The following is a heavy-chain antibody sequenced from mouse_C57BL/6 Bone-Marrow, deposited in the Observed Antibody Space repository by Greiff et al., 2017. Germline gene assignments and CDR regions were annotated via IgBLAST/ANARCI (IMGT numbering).Heavy chain of an antibody. D-gene: IGHD2-2*01. CDR3: ARRGYGPYYAMDY. CDR2: LSNLAYSI. V-gene: IGHV5-15*01. J-gene: IGHJ4*01. Sequence: EVKLMESGGGLVQPGGSLKLSCAASGFTFSDYGMAWVRQAPRKGPEWVAFLSNLAYSIYYADTVTGRFTISRENAKNTLYLEMSSLRSEDTAMYYCARRGYGPYYAMDYWGQGTSVTVSS. CDR1: GFTFSDYG.